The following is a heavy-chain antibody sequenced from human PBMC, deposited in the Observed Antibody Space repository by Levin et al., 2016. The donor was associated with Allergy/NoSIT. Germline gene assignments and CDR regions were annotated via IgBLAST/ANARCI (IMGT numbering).Heavy chain of an antibody. CDR3: ASRTGYNFGSGSYPLVS. CDR1: GDSISSSNW. V-gene: IGHV4-4*02. Sequence: SETLSLTCAVPGDSISSSNWWTWVRQPPGKGLEWIGEIYHFGNTNYNPSLKSRVTISVDKSKYQFSLNLTSVTAADTAVYFCASRTGYNFGSGSYPLVSWGQGTLVTVSS. J-gene: IGHJ5*02. D-gene: IGHD3-10*01. CDR2: IYHFGNT.